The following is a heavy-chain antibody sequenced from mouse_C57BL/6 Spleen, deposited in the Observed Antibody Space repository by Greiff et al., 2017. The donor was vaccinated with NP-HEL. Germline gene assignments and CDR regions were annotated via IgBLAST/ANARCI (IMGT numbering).Heavy chain of an antibody. V-gene: IGHV1-54*01. J-gene: IGHJ4*01. Sequence: VQLQQSGAELVRPGTSVKVSCKASGYAFTNYLIEWVKQRPGQGLEWIGVINPGSGGTNYNEKFKGKATLTADKSSSTAYMQLSSLTSEDSAVYFCARDYYGIDYAMDYWGQGTSATVSS. D-gene: IGHD1-1*01. CDR3: ARDYYGIDYAMDY. CDR2: INPGSGGT. CDR1: GYAFTNYL.